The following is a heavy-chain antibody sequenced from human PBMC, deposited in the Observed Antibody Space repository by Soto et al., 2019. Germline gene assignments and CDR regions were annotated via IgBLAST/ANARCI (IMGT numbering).Heavy chain of an antibody. CDR3: AKAEGYCSGGSCYGPRY. CDR1: GFTFSSYG. V-gene: IGHV3-30*18. D-gene: IGHD2-15*01. CDR2: ISYDGSNK. J-gene: IGHJ4*02. Sequence: GGSLRLSCAASGFTFSSYGMHWVRQAPGKGLEWVAVISYDGSNKYYADSVKGRFTISRDNSKNTLYLQMNSLRAEDTAVYYCAKAEGYCSGGSCYGPRYWGQGTLVTVSS.